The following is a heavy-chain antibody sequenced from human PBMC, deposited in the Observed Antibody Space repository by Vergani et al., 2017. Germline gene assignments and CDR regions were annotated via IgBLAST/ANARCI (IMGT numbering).Heavy chain of an antibody. CDR2: IYYSGST. J-gene: IGHJ6*02. CDR1: GGSISSGDYY. D-gene: IGHD3-10*01. Sequence: QVQLQESGPGLVKPSQTLSLTCTVSGGSISSGDYYWSWIRQPPGKGLEWIGYIYYSGSTYYNPSLKSRVTISVDTSKNQFSLKLSSVTAADTAVYYCARVGVFRVVSYYYYYYGMDFWGQGTTVTVSS. V-gene: IGHV4-30-4*08. CDR3: ARVGVFRVVSYYYYYYGMDF.